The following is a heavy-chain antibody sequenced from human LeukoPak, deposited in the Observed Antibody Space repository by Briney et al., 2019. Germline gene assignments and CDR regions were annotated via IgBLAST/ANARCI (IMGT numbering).Heavy chain of an antibody. J-gene: IGHJ4*02. CDR1: GFTFNRYW. CDR2: SHNDANSV. Sequence: GGSLRLSCAASGFTFNRYWMHWVRQVPGKEVVWVSHSHNDANSVSYADSVKGRFTVSRDNAKNTLYLQMNRLRAEDTAVYYCVRHNYGYDYWGQGTLVTVSS. CDR3: VRHNYGYDY. D-gene: IGHD3-10*01. V-gene: IGHV3-74*01.